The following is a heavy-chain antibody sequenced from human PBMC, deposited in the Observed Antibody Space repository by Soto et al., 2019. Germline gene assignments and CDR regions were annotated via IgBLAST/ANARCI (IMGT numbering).Heavy chain of an antibody. J-gene: IGHJ4*02. V-gene: IGHV4-39*01. CDR3: ATHPPYGPLAH. CDR2: IYYSENT. CDR1: GGSISSSSNH. D-gene: IGHD4-17*01. Sequence: QLQLQESGPGLVKPSETLSLTCTVSGGSISSSSNHWGWIRQPPGKGLEWMGNIYYSENTYYNPSLKSRVTISVDTSKNQFSLRLTSVTAADTAVYYCATHPPYGPLAHWGQGTLVTVSS.